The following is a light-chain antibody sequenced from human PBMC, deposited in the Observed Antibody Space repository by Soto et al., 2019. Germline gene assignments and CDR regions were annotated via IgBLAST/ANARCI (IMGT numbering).Light chain of an antibody. Sequence: EIVLTQSPDTLSLSPGERATLSCRASQSVSSSDLAWYQQKPGQAPRLLIYGASSRATGIPDRFSGSGSGTDFTLTINRVEPEDFAVYYGQQYGSSPSWTFGQGTTVEFK. CDR1: QSVSSSD. J-gene: IGKJ1*01. CDR2: GAS. V-gene: IGKV3-20*01. CDR3: QQYGSSPSWT.